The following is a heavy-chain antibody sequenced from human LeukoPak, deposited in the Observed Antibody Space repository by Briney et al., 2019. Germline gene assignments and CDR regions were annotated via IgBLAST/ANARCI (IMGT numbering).Heavy chain of an antibody. V-gene: IGHV3-23*01. Sequence: GGSLRLSCAASGFTFSSYGMHWVRQAPGKGLEWVSAVSGSGGSRYYADSVKGRFTVSRDNSKNTLYLQMNSLRAEDTAVYYCAKYGMDVWGQGTTVTVSS. CDR3: AKYGMDV. J-gene: IGHJ6*02. CDR2: VSGSGGSR. CDR1: GFTFSSYG.